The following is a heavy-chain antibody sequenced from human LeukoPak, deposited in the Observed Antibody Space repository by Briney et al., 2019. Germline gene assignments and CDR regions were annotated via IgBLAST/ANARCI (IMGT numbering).Heavy chain of an antibody. V-gene: IGHV3-48*02. CDR1: GFIFSSYS. CDR3: ATSRYGDY. D-gene: IGHD1-1*01. J-gene: IGHJ4*02. Sequence: GGSLRLSCAASGFIFSSYSMNWVRQAPGKGLEWVSYISSSSRIIYYADSVKGRFTISRDNAKNSLYLQMNSLRDEDTAVYYCATSRYGDYWGQGTLVTVSS. CDR2: ISSSSRII.